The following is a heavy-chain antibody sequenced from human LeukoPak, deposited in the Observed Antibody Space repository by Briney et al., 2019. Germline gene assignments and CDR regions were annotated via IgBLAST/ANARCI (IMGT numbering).Heavy chain of an antibody. CDR2: ISSSSSYI. CDR3: ARDQGSGWFKPFDY. Sequence: GGSLRLSCAASGFTFSSYSMNWVRQAPGKGLEWVSAISSSSSYIYYADSLKGRFTISRDNAKKSLYLQMHSRRAEDTAVYYCARDQGSGWFKPFDYWGQGTLVTVSS. CDR1: GFTFSSYS. V-gene: IGHV3-21*01. J-gene: IGHJ4*02. D-gene: IGHD6-19*01.